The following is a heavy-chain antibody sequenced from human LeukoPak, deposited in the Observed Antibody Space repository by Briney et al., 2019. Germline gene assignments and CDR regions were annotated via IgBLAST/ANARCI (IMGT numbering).Heavy chain of an antibody. J-gene: IGHJ3*02. Sequence: ASGTLSLTCAVSGGSISSSNWWSWVRQPPGKGLEWIGEIYHSGSTNYNPSLKSRVTISVDKSKNQFSLKLSSVAAADTAVYYCARAPYCSSTSCYEYDAFDIWGQGTMVTVSS. CDR3: ARAPYCSSTSCYEYDAFDI. D-gene: IGHD2-2*01. CDR1: GGSISSSNW. CDR2: IYHSGST. V-gene: IGHV4-4*02.